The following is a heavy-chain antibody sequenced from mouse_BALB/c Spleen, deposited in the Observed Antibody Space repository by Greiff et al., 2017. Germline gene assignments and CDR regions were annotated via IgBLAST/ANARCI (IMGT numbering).Heavy chain of an antibody. CDR2: IYPGNSDT. J-gene: IGHJ4*01. CDR1: GYTFTSYW. V-gene: IGHV1-5*01. CDR3: TRSEGNFHYYAMDY. D-gene: IGHD2-1*01. Sequence: EVQLQQSGAELAKPGASVKMSCKASGYTFTSYWMHWVKQRPGQGLEWIGAIYPGNSDTSYNQKFKGKAKLTAVTSTSTAYMELSSLTNEDSAVYYCTRSEGNFHYYAMDYWGQGTSVTVSS.